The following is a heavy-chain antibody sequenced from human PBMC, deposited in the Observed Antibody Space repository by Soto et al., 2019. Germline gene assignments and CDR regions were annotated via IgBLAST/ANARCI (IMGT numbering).Heavy chain of an antibody. V-gene: IGHV1-69*01. J-gene: IGHJ3*02. CDR2: IIPIFGTA. CDR1: GGTFSSYA. CDR3: ARADYYDSSGYYYYHLPDAFDI. Sequence: QVQLVQSGAEVKKPGSSVKVSCKASGGTFSSYAISWVRQAPGQGLEWMGGIIPIFGTANYAQKFQGRVTITADESRSTAYMELSSLRSEDTAVYYCARADYYDSSGYYYYHLPDAFDIWGQGTMVTVSS. D-gene: IGHD3-22*01.